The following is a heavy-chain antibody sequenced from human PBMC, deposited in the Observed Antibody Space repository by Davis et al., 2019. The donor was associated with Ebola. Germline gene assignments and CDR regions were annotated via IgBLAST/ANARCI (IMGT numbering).Heavy chain of an antibody. Sequence: ASVKVSCKASGYTFTGYYIHWVRQAPGQGLEWMGWINPNSGGTNSTQKFQGRVTMTRDTSISTAYMELSRLRSDDTAVYYCARGAVVPAAIGGHWGQGTLVTVSS. CDR3: ARGAVVPAAIGGH. D-gene: IGHD2-2*01. J-gene: IGHJ4*02. V-gene: IGHV1-2*02. CDR2: INPNSGGT. CDR1: GYTFTGYY.